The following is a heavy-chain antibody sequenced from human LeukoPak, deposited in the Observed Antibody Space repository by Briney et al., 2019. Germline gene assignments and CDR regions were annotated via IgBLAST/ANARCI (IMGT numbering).Heavy chain of an antibody. CDR2: IIPIFGSS. CDR1: GGTFSSSA. CDR3: ARGSGSYYGLFDY. J-gene: IGHJ4*02. V-gene: IGHV1-69*13. D-gene: IGHD1-26*01. Sequence: GASVKVSCKASGGTFSSSAISWVRQAPGQGLEWLGGIIPIFGSSNYAQNFQDRVTITADESTSTAYMELSSLRSEDTAVYYCARGSGSYYGLFDYWGQGTLVTVSS.